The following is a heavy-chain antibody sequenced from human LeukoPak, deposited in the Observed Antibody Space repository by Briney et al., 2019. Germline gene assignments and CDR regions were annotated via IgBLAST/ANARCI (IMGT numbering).Heavy chain of an antibody. CDR1: GFTFSSYA. CDR3: AREGIVGATCFDY. Sequence: GGSLRLSCAASGFTFSSYAMHWVRQAPGKGLEWVAVISYDGSNKHYADSVKGRFTISRDNSKNTLYLQMNGLRAEDTAVYYCAREGIVGATCFDYWGQGTLVTVSS. J-gene: IGHJ4*02. CDR2: ISYDGSNK. D-gene: IGHD1-26*01. V-gene: IGHV3-30*04.